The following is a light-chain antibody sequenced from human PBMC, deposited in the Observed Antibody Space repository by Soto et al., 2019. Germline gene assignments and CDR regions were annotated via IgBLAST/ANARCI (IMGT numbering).Light chain of an antibody. CDR3: QQLNSYRLT. V-gene: IGKV1-33*01. CDR2: DAS. J-gene: IGKJ4*01. CDR1: QDISNY. Sequence: DIQITQSPSSLSASVGDRVTITCQASQDISNYLNWYQQKPGKAPKLLIYDASNLETGVPSRFSGSGSGTDFTFTISSLQPEDFATYYCQQLNSYRLTFGGGTKVDIK.